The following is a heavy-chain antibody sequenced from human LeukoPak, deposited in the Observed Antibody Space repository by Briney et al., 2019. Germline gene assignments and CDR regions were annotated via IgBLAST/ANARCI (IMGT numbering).Heavy chain of an antibody. D-gene: IGHD6-19*01. V-gene: IGHV3-23*01. Sequence: GGSLRLSCAASGFTFSSYAMSWVRQAQGKGLEWVSAITSSGSSTYYADSVKGRFTISRDNSKNTLYLQMSSLRAEDTAVYYCAKEKGFSSGWEHFDYWGQGTLVTVSS. CDR3: AKEKGFSSGWEHFDY. J-gene: IGHJ4*02. CDR2: ITSSGSST. CDR1: GFTFSSYA.